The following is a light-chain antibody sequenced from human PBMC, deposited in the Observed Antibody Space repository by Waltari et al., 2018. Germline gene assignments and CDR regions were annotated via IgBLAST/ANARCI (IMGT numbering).Light chain of an antibody. J-gene: IGLJ1*01. Sequence: QSALTQPRSVSGSPGQSVAISCTGTSSDVCGYHYVSWSQQHPGKAPKRLIYDVTERPSGVPDLFYGSKSGNTASLTVSGLQAEDEADYYCCSFAAGDAYVFGTGTKVSVL. V-gene: IGLV2-11*01. CDR1: SSDVCGYHY. CDR3: CSFAAGDAYV. CDR2: DVT.